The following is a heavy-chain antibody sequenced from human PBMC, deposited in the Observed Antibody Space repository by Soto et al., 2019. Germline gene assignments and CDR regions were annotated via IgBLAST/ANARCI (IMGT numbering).Heavy chain of an antibody. CDR1: GYTFTSHD. CDR3: ARGPEYHVGGAQYQCYCIDA. Sequence: GASVKVSCKASGYTFTSHDINWVRQATGQGLEWLGWMNPNSGDTGYAQKFQGRVTMTRDTSISTAYMELSNLRSDDTAVYFCARGPEYHVGGAQYQCYCIDAWG. V-gene: IGHV1-8*01. CDR2: MNPNSGDT. D-gene: IGHD2-21*01. J-gene: IGHJ6*03.